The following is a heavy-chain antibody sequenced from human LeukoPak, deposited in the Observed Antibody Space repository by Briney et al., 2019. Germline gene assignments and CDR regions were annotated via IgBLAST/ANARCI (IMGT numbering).Heavy chain of an antibody. CDR2: ISSSGSTI. V-gene: IGHV3-48*03. CDR1: GFTFSSYE. Sequence: PGGSLRLSCAASGFTFSSYEMNWVRQAPGKGLEWVSYISSSGSTIYYADSVKGRFTISRDNAKNSLYLQMNSLRAEDTAVYYCARGRLFGRGRNPDSLYYLDYWGQGTLVTVSS. D-gene: IGHD1-14*01. J-gene: IGHJ4*02. CDR3: ARGRLFGRGRNPDSLYYLDY.